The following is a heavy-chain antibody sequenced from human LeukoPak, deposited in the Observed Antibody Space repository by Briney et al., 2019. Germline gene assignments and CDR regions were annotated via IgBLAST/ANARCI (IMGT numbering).Heavy chain of an antibody. V-gene: IGHV1-69*01. Sequence: SVKVSCKASGGTFSSYAISWVRQAPGQGLEWMGGIVPIFGTANYAQKFQGRVTITADESTSTAYMELSSLRSEDTAVYYCARYVSSSWYGFDPWGQGTLVTVSS. J-gene: IGHJ5*02. CDR1: GGTFSSYA. CDR2: IVPIFGTA. D-gene: IGHD6-13*01. CDR3: ARYVSSSWYGFDP.